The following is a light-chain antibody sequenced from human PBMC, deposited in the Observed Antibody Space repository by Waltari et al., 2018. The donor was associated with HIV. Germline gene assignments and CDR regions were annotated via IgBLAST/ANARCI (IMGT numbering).Light chain of an antibody. Sequence: QSALTHPRSVSGSPGQSVTISCTGTSSDVGGYNYVSWYQHHPGKAPKLMIYDVSKRPSGVPDRFSGSKSDNTASLTISGLQAEDEADYYCCSYAGTYTWVFGGGTKLTVL. J-gene: IGLJ3*02. CDR3: CSYAGTYTWV. V-gene: IGLV2-11*01. CDR1: SSDVGGYNY. CDR2: DVS.